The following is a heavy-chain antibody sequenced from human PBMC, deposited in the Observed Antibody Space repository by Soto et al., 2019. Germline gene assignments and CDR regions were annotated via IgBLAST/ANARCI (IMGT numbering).Heavy chain of an antibody. Sequence: GASVKVSCKASGFTFTSSAVQWVRQARGQRLEWIGWIVVGSGNTNYAQKFQERVTITRDMSTSTAYMELSSLRSEDTAVYYCAAGGGAIFSSTSCYKEGYYYYGMDVWG. J-gene: IGHJ6*02. V-gene: IGHV1-58*01. CDR1: GFTFTSSA. D-gene: IGHD2-2*02. CDR3: AAGGGAIFSSTSCYKEGYYYYGMDV. CDR2: IVVGSGNT.